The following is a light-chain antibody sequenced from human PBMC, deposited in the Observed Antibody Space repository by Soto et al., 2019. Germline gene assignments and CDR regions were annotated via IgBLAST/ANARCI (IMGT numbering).Light chain of an antibody. J-gene: IGKJ5*01. Sequence: EIVLTQSPATLSLSPGERATLSCRASQSVDNYLDWYQQKPGQAPRLLIYESSNRATGIPARFSGSGSGTDFILTISSLEPEDFAVYYCQQRSNWPPITFGQGTRLEIK. CDR3: QQRSNWPPIT. CDR1: QSVDNY. V-gene: IGKV3-11*01. CDR2: ESS.